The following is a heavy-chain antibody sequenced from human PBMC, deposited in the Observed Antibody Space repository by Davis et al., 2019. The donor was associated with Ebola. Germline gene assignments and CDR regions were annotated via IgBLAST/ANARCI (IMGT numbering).Heavy chain of an antibody. CDR2: ISGSGGST. J-gene: IGHJ6*02. CDR3: AKNSHNYYGSLVSYYGMDV. D-gene: IGHD3-10*01. Sequence: GESLKISCAASGFTFSSYSMSWVRQAPGKGLEWVSAISGSGGSTYYADSVKGRFTISRDNSKNTLYLQMNSLRAEETAVYYCAKNSHNYYGSLVSYYGMDVWGQGTTVTVSS. CDR1: GFTFSSYS. V-gene: IGHV3-23*01.